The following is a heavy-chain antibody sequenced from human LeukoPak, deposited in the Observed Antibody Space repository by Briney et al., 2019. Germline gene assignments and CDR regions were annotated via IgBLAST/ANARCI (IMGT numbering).Heavy chain of an antibody. J-gene: IGHJ5*02. V-gene: IGHV4-38-2*02. Sequence: PSETLSLTCTVSGGSISSYYWGWIRQPPGKGLEWIGSINHSGTTYYNPSLKSRVAISVDTSKNQLSLKLTSMTAADTAVYYCARGLGEYSSSSRHSFDPWGQGTLVTVSS. CDR1: GGSISSYY. CDR3: ARGLGEYSSSSRHSFDP. CDR2: INHSGTT. D-gene: IGHD6-6*01.